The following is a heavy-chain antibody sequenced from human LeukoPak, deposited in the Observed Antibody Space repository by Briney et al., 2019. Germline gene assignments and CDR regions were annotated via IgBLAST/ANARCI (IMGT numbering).Heavy chain of an antibody. CDR1: GGSINSSSYY. CDR2: IYYRGNT. Sequence: KSSETLSLTCTVSGGSINSSSYYWGWVRQPPGKGLEWIGAIYYRGNTYYNPSLKSRVTMSVDTSKNQFSLKVTSVTAADTAVYYCARQDGYRVPRGYWGQGTLVTVSS. V-gene: IGHV4-39*01. CDR3: ARQDGYRVPRGY. J-gene: IGHJ4*02. D-gene: IGHD5/OR15-5a*01.